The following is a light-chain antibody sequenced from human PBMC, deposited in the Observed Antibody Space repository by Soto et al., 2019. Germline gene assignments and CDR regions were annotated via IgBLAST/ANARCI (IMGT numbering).Light chain of an antibody. CDR3: GTWDSWLSVYM. CDR1: SSNIGNSY. J-gene: IGLJ3*02. Sequence: QSVLTQPPSVSAAPGQKVTISCSGGSSNIGNSYASWYQQLPGVAPKLLIYDNDKRPSGIPDRFSGSKSGTSATLAITGLQTGDEADYYCGTWDSWLSVYMFGGGTKLTVL. V-gene: IGLV1-51*01. CDR2: DND.